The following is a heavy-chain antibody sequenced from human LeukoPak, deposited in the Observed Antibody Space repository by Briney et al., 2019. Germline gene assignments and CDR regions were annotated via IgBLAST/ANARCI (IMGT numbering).Heavy chain of an antibody. CDR1: GFTFSSYS. CDR3: ARDVPLYYYDSLDI. D-gene: IGHD3-22*01. J-gene: IGHJ3*02. CDR2: IYSGGST. V-gene: IGHV3-66*01. Sequence: GGSLRLSCAASGFTFSSYSMSWVRQAPGKGLEWVSVIYSGGSTYYADSVKGRFTISRDNSKNTLYLQMNSLRAEDTAVYYCARDVPLYYYDSLDIWGQGTMVTVSS.